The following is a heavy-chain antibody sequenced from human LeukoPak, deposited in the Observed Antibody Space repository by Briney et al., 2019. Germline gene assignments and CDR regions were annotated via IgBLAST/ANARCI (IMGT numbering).Heavy chain of an antibody. J-gene: IGHJ4*02. CDR1: GFTFSSYS. CDR3: ARDSVGSWGYY. D-gene: IGHD6-13*01. V-gene: IGHV3-21*01. Sequence: GGSLTLSCAASGFTFSSYSMNWVRQAPGKGLEWVSSISSSSSYRYYADSVQGRFTISRDNAKNSLYLQMNSLRAEDTAVYYCARDSVGSWGYYWGQGTLVTVSS. CDR2: ISSSSSYR.